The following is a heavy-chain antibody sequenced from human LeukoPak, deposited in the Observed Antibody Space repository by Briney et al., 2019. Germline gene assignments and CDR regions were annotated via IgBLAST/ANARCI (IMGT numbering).Heavy chain of an antibody. CDR2: IRASGGRT. V-gene: IGHV3-23*01. D-gene: IGHD2-2*02. CDR3: AKDFFLAPRYTPDY. J-gene: IGHJ4*02. CDR1: GFIFSNYA. Sequence: GGSLRLSCATSGFIFSNYAMSWVRQAPGKGLEWVSAIRASGGRTYSADSVKGQFTISRDNSMDTLYMLMNSLRAEDTAVYYCAKDFFLAPRYTPDYWGQGTLVTVSS.